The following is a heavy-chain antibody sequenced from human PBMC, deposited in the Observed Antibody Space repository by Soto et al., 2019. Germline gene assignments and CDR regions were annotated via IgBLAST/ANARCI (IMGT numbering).Heavy chain of an antibody. V-gene: IGHV3-23*01. Sequence: GGSLRLSCGASGLTFSHYVLCWVRQAPGRGLEWVSSISGSGSSVYVADSVRGRFIMSRDLSTNTVSLQMSSLRVEDTAIYYCAKVRASYLSASYFYYGLDVWGQGTTVTVSS. CDR1: GLTFSHYV. CDR3: AKVRASYLSASYFYYGLDV. D-gene: IGHD3-10*01. CDR2: ISGSGSSV. J-gene: IGHJ6*02.